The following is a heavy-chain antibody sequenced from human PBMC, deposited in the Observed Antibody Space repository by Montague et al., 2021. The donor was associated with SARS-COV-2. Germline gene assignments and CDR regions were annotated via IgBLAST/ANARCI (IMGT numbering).Heavy chain of an antibody. CDR2: XYGDDDN. J-gene: IGHJ5*02. CDR3: AHFGILRYFDP. V-gene: IGHV2-5*02. Sequence: PALVKPTQTLTLTCTFPGFSLSTSEVGVGWIRQSPGKAPEFLALXYGDDDNRYKPSLKSRLTITKVTSKNQVVLTMTNVDPVDTATYYCAHFGILRYFDPWGQGTLVTVSS. CDR1: GFSLSTSEVG. D-gene: IGHD3-9*01.